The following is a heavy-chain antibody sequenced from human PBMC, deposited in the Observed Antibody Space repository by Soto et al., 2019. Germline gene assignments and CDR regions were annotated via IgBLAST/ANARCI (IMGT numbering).Heavy chain of an antibody. Sequence: GGSLRLSCAASGFTFSSYWMHWVRQAPGKGLVWVSRINSDGSSTSYADSVKGRFTISRDNAKNTLYLQMNSLRAEDTALYYCAKIADGNAFDIWGQGTMVTVSSGKTTLYLQMNSLRAEDTALYYCAKDLQYYYMDVWGQGTTVTVSS. CDR1: GFTFSSYW. D-gene: IGHD5-18*01. CDR3: AKIADGNAFDIWGQGTMVTVSSGKTTLYLQMNSLRAEDTALYYCAKDLQYYYMDV. J-gene: IGHJ6*03. V-gene: IGHV3-74*01. CDR2: INSDGSST.